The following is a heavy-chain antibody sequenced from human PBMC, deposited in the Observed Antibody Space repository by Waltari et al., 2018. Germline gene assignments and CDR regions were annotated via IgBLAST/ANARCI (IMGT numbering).Heavy chain of an antibody. CDR2: INPNSGGT. CDR3: ARRAPNYDIWTGYGPCDY. V-gene: IGHV1-2*02. J-gene: IGHJ4*02. Sequence: QVQLVQSGAEVKKPGSSVKVSCKASGYTFTGYYMHWVRTAPGQGLEWMGWINPNSGGTNYAQKFQGRVTMTRDTSISTAYMELSRLRSDDTAVYYCARRAPNYDIWTGYGPCDYWGQGTLVTVSS. CDR1: GYTFTGYY. D-gene: IGHD3-9*01.